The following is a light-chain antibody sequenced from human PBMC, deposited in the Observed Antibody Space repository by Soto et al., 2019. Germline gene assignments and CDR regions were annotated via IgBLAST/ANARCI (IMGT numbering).Light chain of an antibody. CDR1: QSVLYSSNNKRY. CDR3: QQYYSTPYT. J-gene: IGKJ2*01. Sequence: DIVMTQSPDSLAVSLGERATINCKSSQSVLYSSNNKRYLAWYQQKPGQPPRLLIYWASTRESGVPDRFSGSGSGTAFTLTISSLQAEDVAVYYCQQYYSTPYTFGQGTKLEI. V-gene: IGKV4-1*01. CDR2: WAS.